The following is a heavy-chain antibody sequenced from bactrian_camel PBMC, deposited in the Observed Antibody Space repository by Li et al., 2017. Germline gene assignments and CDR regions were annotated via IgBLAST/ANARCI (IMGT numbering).Heavy chain of an antibody. CDR3: AATRGPLPVRSAFEEGRYNY. CDR1: GLTVSDNC. CDR2: FSYVRGSA. V-gene: IGHV3-3*01. J-gene: IGHJ4*01. Sequence: HVQLVESGGGSVQAGDFLRLSCAASGLTVSDNCMGWFRQAPSQEREAVAIFSYVRGSAIVTDSARGRFTISQDNASKTVVLQMDSLKPEDTATYYCAATRGPLPVRSAFEEGRYNYWGQGTQVTVS.